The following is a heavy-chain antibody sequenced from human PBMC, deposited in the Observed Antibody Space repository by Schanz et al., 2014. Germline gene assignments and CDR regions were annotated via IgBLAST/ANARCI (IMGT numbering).Heavy chain of an antibody. J-gene: IGHJ4*02. Sequence: EVQLLESGGGLAQPGGSLRLSCAASGITFSGYSMNWVRQAPGQGLEWVSTISGSGGDTYPADSVKGRFTISRDSSTTTLFLQINILRVEDTAMFYCAKELFPITNPSGNFDSWGQGALVTVSS. CDR3: AKELFPITNPSGNFDS. D-gene: IGHD1-20*01. V-gene: IGHV3-23*01. CDR2: ISGSGGDT. CDR1: GITFSGYS.